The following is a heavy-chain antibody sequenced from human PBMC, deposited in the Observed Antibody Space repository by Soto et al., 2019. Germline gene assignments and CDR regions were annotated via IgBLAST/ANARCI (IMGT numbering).Heavy chain of an antibody. CDR3: ARAVAVPADFDY. J-gene: IGHJ4*02. V-gene: IGHV1-3*05. Sequence: QVQLVQSGAEEKKPGASVKVSCKASGYTFTGYAMHWVRQAPGQRLEWMGWINAGNGNTKYSQKFQGRVTISRDTSESTAYMELSSLGSEDTAVYYCARAVAVPADFDYWGQGTLVTVSS. D-gene: IGHD6-19*01. CDR1: GYTFTGYA. CDR2: INAGNGNT.